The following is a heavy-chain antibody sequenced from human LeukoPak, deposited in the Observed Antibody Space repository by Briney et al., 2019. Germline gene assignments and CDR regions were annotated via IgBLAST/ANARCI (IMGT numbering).Heavy chain of an antibody. J-gene: IGHJ6*02. CDR1: GFTFSSYG. Sequence: GGSLRLSCAASGFTFSSYGMHWVRQAPGKGLEWVAVISYDGSNKYYADSVKGRFTISRDNSKNTLYLQMNSLRAEDTAVYYCAKDHDLGYCSGGSCPIIDGMDVWGQGTTVTVSS. CDR2: ISYDGSNK. V-gene: IGHV3-30*18. CDR3: AKDHDLGYCSGGSCPIIDGMDV. D-gene: IGHD2-15*01.